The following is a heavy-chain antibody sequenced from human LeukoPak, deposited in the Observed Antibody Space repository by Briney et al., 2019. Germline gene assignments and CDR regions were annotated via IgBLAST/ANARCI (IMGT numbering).Heavy chain of an antibody. CDR2: ISYDGSNK. J-gene: IGHJ3*02. CDR1: GFTFSSYA. CDR3: ARESRAFDI. V-gene: IGHV3-30-3*01. Sequence: GGSLRLSCAASGFTFSSYAMHWVRQAPGKGLEWVAVISYDGSNKYYADSVKGRFTISRDNSKNTLHLQMNSLRAEDTAVYYCARESRAFDIWGQGTMVTVSS.